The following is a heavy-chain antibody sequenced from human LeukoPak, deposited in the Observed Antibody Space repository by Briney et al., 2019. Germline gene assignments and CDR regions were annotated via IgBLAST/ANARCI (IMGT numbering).Heavy chain of an antibody. Sequence: PGGSLRLSCAAPGFTFSSYEMNWVRQTPGKGLEWVSYISSSGGTIYYADSVKGRFTISRDNAKNSLYLQMNSLRAEDTAVYYCARGSAYYYYVMDVWGQGTTVTVSS. CDR3: ARGSAYYYYVMDV. V-gene: IGHV3-48*03. J-gene: IGHJ6*02. CDR1: GFTFSSYE. CDR2: ISSSGGTI.